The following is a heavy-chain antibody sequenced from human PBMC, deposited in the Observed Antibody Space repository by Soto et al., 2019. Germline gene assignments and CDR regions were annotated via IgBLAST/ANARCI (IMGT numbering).Heavy chain of an antibody. V-gene: IGHV4-61*01. D-gene: IGHD3-16*01. Sequence: SETLSLTCTVSGGSVSSGSYYWSWIRQPPGKGLEWIGYIYYSGSTNYNPSLKSRVTISVDTSKNQFSLKLSSVTAADTAVYYCARWGAAGYLFDYWGKGTLVTVSS. CDR3: ARWGAAGYLFDY. CDR2: IYYSGST. CDR1: GGSVSSGSYY. J-gene: IGHJ4*02.